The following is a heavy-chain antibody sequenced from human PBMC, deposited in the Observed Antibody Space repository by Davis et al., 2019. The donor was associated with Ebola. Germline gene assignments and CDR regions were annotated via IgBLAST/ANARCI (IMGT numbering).Heavy chain of an antibody. J-gene: IGHJ6*02. V-gene: IGHV1-69*06. D-gene: IGHD2-8*02. Sequence: SVKVSCKASEGTFSSYAISWVRQAPGQGLEWMGGIIPMFGTANYAQKFQGRVTITADKSTSTAYMELSRLRPEDTAVYDCARDDRDCTGGVCYLYYYGMDVWGQGTTVTVSS. CDR2: IIPMFGTA. CDR3: ARDDRDCTGGVCYLYYYGMDV. CDR1: EGTFSSYA.